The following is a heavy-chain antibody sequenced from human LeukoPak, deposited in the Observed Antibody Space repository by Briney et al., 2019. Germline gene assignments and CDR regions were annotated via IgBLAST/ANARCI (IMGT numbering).Heavy chain of an antibody. CDR1: GFTFSSYG. Sequence: GGSLRLSCAASGFTFSSYGMHWVRQAPGKGLEWVTFIRYDGSDKFYADSVKGRFTTSRDNSRSTLYLQMNSLRPEDTAVYYCARDIVEPPGSGRYFDNWGQGTLITVSS. J-gene: IGHJ4*02. V-gene: IGHV3-30*02. D-gene: IGHD1-14*01. CDR3: ARDIVEPPGSGRYFDN. CDR2: IRYDGSDK.